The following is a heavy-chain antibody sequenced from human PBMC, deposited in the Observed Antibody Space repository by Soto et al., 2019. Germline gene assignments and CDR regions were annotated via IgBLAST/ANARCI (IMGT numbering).Heavy chain of an antibody. CDR2: ISYDGSNK. D-gene: IGHD3-10*01. J-gene: IGHJ4*02. Sequence: GGSLRLSCAASGFTFSSYGMHWVRQAPGKGLEWVAVISYDGSNKYYADSVKGRFTISRDNSKNTLYLQMNSLRAEDTAVYYCAKDRAYYYGSGSYYYRGQGTLVTVSS. CDR3: AKDRAYYYGSGSYYY. CDR1: GFTFSSYG. V-gene: IGHV3-30*18.